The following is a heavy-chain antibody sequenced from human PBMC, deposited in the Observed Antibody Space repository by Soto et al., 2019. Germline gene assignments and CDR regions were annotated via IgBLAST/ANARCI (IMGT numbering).Heavy chain of an antibody. D-gene: IGHD6-13*01. J-gene: IGHJ6*02. CDR3: ARGQQLTSRSGMDV. Sequence: PGEFLNISCKGSGYSFTSYWIGRVRPMPGKGLEWVGIIYPGDSDTKYSPYFQGQVIIPADKSIITAYLQWSSLKASDTAMYYCARGQQLTSRSGMDVWGQGTTVTVSS. CDR1: GYSFTSYW. CDR2: IYPGDSDT. V-gene: IGHV5-51*01.